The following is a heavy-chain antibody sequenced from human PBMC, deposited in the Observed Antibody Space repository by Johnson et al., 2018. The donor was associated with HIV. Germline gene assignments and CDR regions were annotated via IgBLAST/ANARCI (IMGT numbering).Heavy chain of an antibody. CDR1: GFTFSMYA. CDR2: ISSNGGNT. J-gene: IGHJ3*01. V-gene: IGHV3-64*07. Sequence: EVQLVESGGGSVQPGGSLRLSCAASGFTFSMYAMHWVRQAPGKGLEYVSAISSNGGNTYYADSVKDRFTISRDNSKNTVYLEMGSLRAEDMGVYYCAIPYFHDSGVYHWGQGTMVTVSS. CDR3: AIPYFHDSGVYH. D-gene: IGHD3-22*01.